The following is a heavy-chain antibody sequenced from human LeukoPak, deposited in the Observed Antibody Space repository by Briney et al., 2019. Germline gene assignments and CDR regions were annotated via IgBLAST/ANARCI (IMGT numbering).Heavy chain of an antibody. CDR2: ISGGGGST. D-gene: IGHD3-22*01. CDR3: AKHYDISGYYPY. Sequence: PGGSLRLYCAASGFTFSTYAMSWVRQAPGKGLEWVSAISGGGGSTHYADSVKGRFTISRDNSKNTLFLQMSSLRADDTAIYYCAKHYDISGYYPYWGQGTLVTVSS. CDR1: GFTFSTYA. J-gene: IGHJ4*02. V-gene: IGHV3-23*01.